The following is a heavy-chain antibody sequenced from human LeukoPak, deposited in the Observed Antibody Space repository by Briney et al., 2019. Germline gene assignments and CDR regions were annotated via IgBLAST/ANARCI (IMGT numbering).Heavy chain of an antibody. V-gene: IGHV1-18*01. D-gene: IGHD3-10*02. CDR2: ISAYNGNT. CDR1: GYTFTSYG. J-gene: IGHJ4*02. CDR3: ARDPTIYGTSTAPDY. Sequence: ASVKVSCKASGYTFTSYGISWVRQAPGQGLEWMGWISAYNGNTNYAQKLQGRVTMTTDTSTSTAYMELRSLRSDDTAAYYCARDPTIYGTSTAPDYWGQGTLVTVSS.